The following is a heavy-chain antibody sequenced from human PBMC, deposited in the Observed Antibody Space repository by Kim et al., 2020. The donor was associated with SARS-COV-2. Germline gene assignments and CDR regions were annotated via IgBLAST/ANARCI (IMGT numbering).Heavy chain of an antibody. D-gene: IGHD3-10*01. V-gene: IGHV3-30*02. J-gene: IGHJ6*02. Sequence: RFTISRDNSKNTLYLQMNSLRAEDTAVYYCAKVGYYGSGSYQDYYYGMDVWGQGTTVTVSS. CDR3: AKVGYYGSGSYQDYYYGMDV.